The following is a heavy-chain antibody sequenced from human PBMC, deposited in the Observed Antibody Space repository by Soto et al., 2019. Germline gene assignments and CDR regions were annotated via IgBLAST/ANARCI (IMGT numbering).Heavy chain of an antibody. J-gene: IGHJ4*02. D-gene: IGHD3-3*01. CDR3: ARDYYDFITYYFDY. V-gene: IGHV1-8*01. CDR1: GYTFTSYD. Sequence: QVQLVQSGAEVKKPGASVKVSCKASGYTFTSYDINWVRQATGQGLEWMGWMNPNSGNTGYAQKFQGRVTMTRNTSISTAYMELSSLRSEDTAVYYCARDYYDFITYYFDYWGQGTLVTVSS. CDR2: MNPNSGNT.